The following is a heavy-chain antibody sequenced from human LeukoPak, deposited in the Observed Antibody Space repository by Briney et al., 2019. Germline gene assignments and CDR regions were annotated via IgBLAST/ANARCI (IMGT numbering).Heavy chain of an antibody. J-gene: IGHJ5*02. Sequence: PSETLSLTCTVSGGSISSYYWSWIRQPAGKGLEWIGRIYTSGSTNYSPSLKSRVTMSVDTSKNQFSLKLSSVTAADTAVYYCARDIVLMVYASWFDPWGQGTLVAVSS. D-gene: IGHD2-8*01. CDR1: GGSISSYY. CDR3: ARDIVLMVYASWFDP. CDR2: IYTSGST. V-gene: IGHV4-4*07.